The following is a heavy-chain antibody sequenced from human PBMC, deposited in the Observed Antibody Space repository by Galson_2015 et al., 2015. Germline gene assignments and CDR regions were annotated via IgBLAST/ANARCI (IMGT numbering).Heavy chain of an antibody. CDR3: ARGIMYYDILTGQGADYYYYMDV. D-gene: IGHD3-9*01. Sequence: SVKVSCKASGGTFSSYAISWVRQAPGQGLEWMGGIIPIFGTANYAQKFQGRVTVTADESTSTAYMELSSLRSEDTAVYYCARGIMYYDILTGQGADYYYYMDVWGKGTTVTVSS. V-gene: IGHV1-69*13. CDR2: IIPIFGTA. J-gene: IGHJ6*03. CDR1: GGTFSSYA.